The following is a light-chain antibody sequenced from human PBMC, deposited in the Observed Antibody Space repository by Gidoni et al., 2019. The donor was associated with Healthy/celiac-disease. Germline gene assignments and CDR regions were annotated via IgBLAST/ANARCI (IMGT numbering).Light chain of an antibody. CDR2: RNN. J-gene: IGLJ2*01. Sequence: QSVLTQPPSASGTPGQRVTISCSGRSSNIGSNYVDWYQQRPGTAPKLLIYRNNQRPSGVPDRFSGSKSGTSASLAISGLRSEDEADYYCAAWDDSLSAVVFGGGTKLTV. V-gene: IGLV1-47*01. CDR3: AAWDDSLSAVV. CDR1: SSNIGSNY.